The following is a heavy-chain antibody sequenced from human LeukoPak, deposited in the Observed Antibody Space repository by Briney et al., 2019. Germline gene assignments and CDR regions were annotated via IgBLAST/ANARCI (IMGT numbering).Heavy chain of an antibody. Sequence: GGSLRLSCAASGFTFSSYAMSWVRQAPGKGLEWVGRIKSKTDGGTTDYAAPVKGRFTISRDDSKNTLYLQMNSLKTEDTAVYYCTTDGLSLGATFDYWGQGTLVTVSS. CDR3: TTDGLSLGATFDY. V-gene: IGHV3-15*01. D-gene: IGHD1-26*01. CDR1: GFTFSSYA. CDR2: IKSKTDGGTT. J-gene: IGHJ4*02.